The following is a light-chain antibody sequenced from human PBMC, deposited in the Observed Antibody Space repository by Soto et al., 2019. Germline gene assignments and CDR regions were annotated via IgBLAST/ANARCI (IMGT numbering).Light chain of an antibody. J-gene: IGKJ1*01. CDR3: QQYGGSPPT. Sequence: EIVLTQSPGTLSLSPGEGATLSCRASQSVSSSFLAWYQQKPGQAPRLLIYGASSRATGIPDRFSGSGSGTDFTLTITRLEPDDFAVYYCQQYGGSPPTFGQGTTVEVK. CDR2: GAS. V-gene: IGKV3-20*01. CDR1: QSVSSSF.